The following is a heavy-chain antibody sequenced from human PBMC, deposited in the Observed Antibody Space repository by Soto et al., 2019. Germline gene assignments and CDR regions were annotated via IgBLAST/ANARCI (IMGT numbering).Heavy chain of an antibody. Sequence: ASVKVSFKASGDTFTTYDINWVRQATGHGLEWMGWINPNSGNIGYAQRFQGRVTMTRDTAIRTAYMEVSSLRSDDTAVYYCARGRASGSYYLLDYWGQGTLVTVSS. D-gene: IGHD3-10*01. CDR2: INPNSGNI. V-gene: IGHV1-8*01. CDR3: ARGRASGSYYLLDY. J-gene: IGHJ4*02. CDR1: GDTFTTYD.